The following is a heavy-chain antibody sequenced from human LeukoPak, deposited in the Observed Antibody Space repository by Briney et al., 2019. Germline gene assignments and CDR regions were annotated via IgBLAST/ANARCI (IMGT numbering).Heavy chain of an antibody. CDR3: ARDGKQQLGFDY. J-gene: IGHJ4*02. CDR1: GYTFTSYS. CDR2: ISAYNGKT. V-gene: IGHV1-18*01. Sequence: ASVKVSCKASGYTFTSYSISWVRQAPGQGLEWMGWISAYNGKTNHAQNFQGRVTMTTDTSTSTAYMELRSLTSDDTAVYYCARDGKQQLGFDYWGQGTLVTASS. D-gene: IGHD6-13*01.